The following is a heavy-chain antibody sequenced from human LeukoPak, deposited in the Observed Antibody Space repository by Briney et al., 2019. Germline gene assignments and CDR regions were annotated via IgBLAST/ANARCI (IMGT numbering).Heavy chain of an antibody. Sequence: GRSLRLSCAASGFTFSSYAMHWVRQAPGKGLEWVSAISGSGGSTYYADSVKGRFTISRDNSKNTLYLQMNSLRAEDTAVYYCAKDREWFGELLYYFDYWGQGTLVTVSS. CDR2: ISGSGGST. D-gene: IGHD3-10*01. CDR3: AKDREWFGELLYYFDY. V-gene: IGHV3-23*01. CDR1: GFTFSSYA. J-gene: IGHJ4*02.